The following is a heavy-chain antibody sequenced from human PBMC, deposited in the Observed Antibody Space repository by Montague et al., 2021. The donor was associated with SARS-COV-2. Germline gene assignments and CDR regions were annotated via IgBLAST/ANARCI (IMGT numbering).Heavy chain of an antibody. CDR3: ARESSSITNFGMFFYYFDY. Sequence: SETLSLTCTVSSGSVSSGGSYWSWIRQPPGKGLEWIGYIYYSGSTNYXPSLKSRVTISVDTSKNQFSLKLSSVTAADTAVYYCARESSSITNFGMFFYYFDYWGQGTLVTVSS. CDR2: IYYSGST. J-gene: IGHJ4*02. D-gene: IGHD3-3*01. CDR1: SGSVSSGGSY. V-gene: IGHV4-61*08.